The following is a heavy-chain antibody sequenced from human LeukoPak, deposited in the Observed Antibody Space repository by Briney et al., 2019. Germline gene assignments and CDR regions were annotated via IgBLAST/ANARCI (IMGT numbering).Heavy chain of an antibody. V-gene: IGHV4-30-2*01. CDR1: GDSISSGGYH. Sequence: SQTLSLTCTVSGDSISSGGYHWGWVRQPAGKGLEWIGYIYHDGNTFYTPSLRSRVTISVDRSNNQFSLNLSSVTAADTAVYYCARGGGYSSSWFDPWGQGTLVTVSS. D-gene: IGHD6-13*01. CDR2: IYHDGNT. CDR3: ARGGGYSSSWFDP. J-gene: IGHJ5*02.